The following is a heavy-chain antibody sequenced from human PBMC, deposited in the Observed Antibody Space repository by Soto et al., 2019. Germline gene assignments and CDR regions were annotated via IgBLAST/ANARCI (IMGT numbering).Heavy chain of an antibody. Sequence: SETLSLTCAVSGGSISSSNWWSWVRQPPGKGLEWIGEIYHSGSTNYNPSLKSRVTISLDKSKNQFSLALTSVTAADTAMYYCARGPTTEKVDSWGQGILVTVSS. CDR3: ARGPTTEKVDS. J-gene: IGHJ4*02. CDR1: GGSISSSNW. CDR2: IYHSGST. V-gene: IGHV4-4*02.